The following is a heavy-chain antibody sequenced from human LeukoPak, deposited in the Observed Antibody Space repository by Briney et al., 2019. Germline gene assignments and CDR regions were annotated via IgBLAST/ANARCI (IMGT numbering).Heavy chain of an antibody. CDR1: GFTFSTYW. CDR3: AKGDTAMVTQTYYGMDV. J-gene: IGHJ6*02. Sequence: GGSLRLSCAASGFTFSTYWMHWVRQAPGKGLVWVSHIKSDASDTNYADSVKGRFTISRDNAKNTLYLQMNSLRAEDTAVYYCAKGDTAMVTQTYYGMDVWGQGTTVTVSS. V-gene: IGHV3-74*01. CDR2: IKSDASDT. D-gene: IGHD5-18*01.